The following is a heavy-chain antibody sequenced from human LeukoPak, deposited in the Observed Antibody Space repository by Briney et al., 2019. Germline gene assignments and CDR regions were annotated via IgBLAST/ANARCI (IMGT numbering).Heavy chain of an antibody. CDR2: IYYSGST. J-gene: IGHJ3*02. V-gene: IGHV4-59*01. CDR1: GGSISSYY. Sequence: SETLSLTCTVSGGSISSYYWSWIRQPPGKGLEWIGYIYYSGSTNYNPSLKSRVTISVDTSKNQSSLKLSSVTAADTAVYYCARVGASSDAFDIWGQGTMVTVSS. D-gene: IGHD3-3*01. CDR3: ARVGASSDAFDI.